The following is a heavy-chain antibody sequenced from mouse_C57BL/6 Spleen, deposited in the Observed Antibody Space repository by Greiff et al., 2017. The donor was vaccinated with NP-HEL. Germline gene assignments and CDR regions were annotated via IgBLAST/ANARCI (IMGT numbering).Heavy chain of an antibody. CDR3: ARNYGNYGGYVDY. CDR2: ISSGGSYT. Sequence: EVKLVESGGDLVKPGGSLKLSCAASGFTFSSYGMSWVRQTPDKRLEWVATISSGGSYTYYPDSVKGRFTISRDNAKNTLYLQMSSLKSEDTAMYYCARNYGNYGGYVDYWGQGTTLTVSS. CDR1: GFTFSSYG. J-gene: IGHJ2*01. V-gene: IGHV5-6*01. D-gene: IGHD2-1*01.